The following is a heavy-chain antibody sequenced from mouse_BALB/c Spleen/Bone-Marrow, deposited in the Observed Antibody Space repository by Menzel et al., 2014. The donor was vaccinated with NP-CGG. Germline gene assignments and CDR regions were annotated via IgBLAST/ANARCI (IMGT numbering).Heavy chain of an antibody. CDR2: INPSTGYT. D-gene: IGHD4-1*01. CDR3: ARSAPWDGFAY. V-gene: IGHV1-7*01. CDR1: GYTFTSYW. J-gene: IGHJ3*01. Sequence: QVQLQQSGAELAKPGASVKMSCKASGYTFTSYWMHWAKQRPGQGLEWIGYINPSTGYTEYNQKFKDKATLTADKSSSTAYMQLSSLTSEDSAVYYCARSAPWDGFAYWGQGTLVTVSA.